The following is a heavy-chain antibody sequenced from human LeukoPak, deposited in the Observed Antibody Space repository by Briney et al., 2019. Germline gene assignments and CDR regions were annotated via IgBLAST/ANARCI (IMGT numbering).Heavy chain of an antibody. CDR1: GFTFSSFE. J-gene: IGHJ4*02. CDR3: ARGFRDTAMFFDY. CDR2: ISGSGSPI. Sequence: GGSLRLSCAASGFTFSSFEMNWVRQAPGKGLEWLSCISGSGSPIYYADSVKGRFTISRDNARNSLYLQMNSLRAEDTAFYYCARGFRDTAMFFDYWGQGVLSPSPQ. D-gene: IGHD5-18*01. V-gene: IGHV3-48*03.